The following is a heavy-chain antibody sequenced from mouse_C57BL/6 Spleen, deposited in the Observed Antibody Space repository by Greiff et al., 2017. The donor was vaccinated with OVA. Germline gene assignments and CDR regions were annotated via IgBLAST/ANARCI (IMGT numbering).Heavy chain of an antibody. CDR3: ARYGYDRYYAMDY. J-gene: IGHJ4*01. D-gene: IGHD2-2*01. CDR1: GYTFTSYW. Sequence: VQLQQPGAELVMPGASVKLSCKASGYTFTSYWMHWVKQRPGQGLEWLGEIDPSDSYTNYNKKFKGKSTLTVDKSSSTAYMQLSSLTSEDSAVYYCARYGYDRYYAMDYWGQGTSVTVSS. V-gene: IGHV1-69*01. CDR2: IDPSDSYT.